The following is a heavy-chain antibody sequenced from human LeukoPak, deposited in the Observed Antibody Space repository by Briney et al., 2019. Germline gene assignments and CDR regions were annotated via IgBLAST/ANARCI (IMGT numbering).Heavy chain of an antibody. CDR1: GGSITSGTYY. J-gene: IGHJ6*02. V-gene: IGHV4-31*03. D-gene: IGHD6-13*01. CDR2: IDYSGST. CDR3: ARDSGSSRWYYGMDV. Sequence: SETLSLTCTVSGGSITSGTYYWSRIRQHPGKGLEWIGYIDYSGSTNYNPSLKSRVTISVDTSKNQFSLKLSSVTAADTAVYHCARDSGSSRWYYGMDVWGQGTTVTVS.